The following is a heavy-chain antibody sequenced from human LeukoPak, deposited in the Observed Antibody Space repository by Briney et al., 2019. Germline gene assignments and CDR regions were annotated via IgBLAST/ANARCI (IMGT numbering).Heavy chain of an antibody. J-gene: IGHJ4*02. D-gene: IGHD3-16*01. V-gene: IGHV3-66*02. Sequence: QSGGSLRLSCAASGFTVSNNYMSWVRQAPGKGLEWVSVIYSGDNTYYVESVKGRFTISRDNSKNTLFLQMNRLRAEDTAVYYCAGRSVLDASFDYWGQGTLVTVSS. CDR2: IYSGDNT. CDR3: AGRSVLDASFDY. CDR1: GFTVSNNY.